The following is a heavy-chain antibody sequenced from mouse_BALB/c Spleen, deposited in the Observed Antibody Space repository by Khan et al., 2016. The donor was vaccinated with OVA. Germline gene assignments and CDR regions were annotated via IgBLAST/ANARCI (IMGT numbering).Heavy chain of an antibody. Sequence: EVELVESGGGLVKPGGSLKLSCTASGFTFSSYDMSWVRQTPEKRLEWVAYINSGGDTTYSPDTVKGRFTISRDNAKNTQYLQMSSLKSEDTAIYYCTRRPGYFDGWGAGTTVTVSS. CDR2: INSGGDTT. CDR3: TRRPGYFDG. V-gene: IGHV5-12-1*01. CDR1: GFTFSSYD. J-gene: IGHJ1*01.